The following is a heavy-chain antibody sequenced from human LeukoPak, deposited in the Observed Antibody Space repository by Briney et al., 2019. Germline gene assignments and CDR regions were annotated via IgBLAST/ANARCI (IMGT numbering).Heavy chain of an antibody. CDR3: VTEVSGSFPT. D-gene: IGHD1-26*01. J-gene: IGHJ4*02. CDR1: GFTFSSYS. Sequence: GGSLRLSCAASGFTFSSYSMNWVRQAPGKGLEWVSFISTSSSYIHNADSVKGRFTISRDNAENSLYLQMNSLKSEDTAVYYCVTEVSGSFPTWGQGTLVTVSS. V-gene: IGHV3-21*03. CDR2: ISTSSSYI.